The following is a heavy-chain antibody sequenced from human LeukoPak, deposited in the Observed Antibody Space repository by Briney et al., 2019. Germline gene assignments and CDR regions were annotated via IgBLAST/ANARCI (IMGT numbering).Heavy chain of an antibody. CDR2: ISASGGST. Sequence: GGSLRLSCAASGFTFSSYAMSWVRQAPKKGLEWVSVISASGGSTNYADSVKGRFTISRDNSKNTLYLQMNSLRAGDSAVYYCAKNYGSGSSVKYYYYMDVWGKGTTVTVSS. J-gene: IGHJ6*03. CDR3: AKNYGSGSSVKYYYYMDV. CDR1: GFTFSSYA. V-gene: IGHV3-23*01. D-gene: IGHD3-10*01.